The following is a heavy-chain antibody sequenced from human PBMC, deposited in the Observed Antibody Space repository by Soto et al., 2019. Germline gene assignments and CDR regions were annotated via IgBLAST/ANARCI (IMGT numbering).Heavy chain of an antibody. V-gene: IGHV3-33*01. CDR1: GFTFSNYG. CDR3: EGRDDPFHV. CDR2: IWHDGSQK. J-gene: IGHJ3*01. Sequence: QVQLVESGGGVVQPGTSLRLSCVATGFTFSNYGIPWVRQAPGRGLERVAVIWHDGSQKYLADSVRGRFTISRDNSKNTVYLQMNSLRVEDTAVYYCEGRDDPFHVWGQGTMVTVSS.